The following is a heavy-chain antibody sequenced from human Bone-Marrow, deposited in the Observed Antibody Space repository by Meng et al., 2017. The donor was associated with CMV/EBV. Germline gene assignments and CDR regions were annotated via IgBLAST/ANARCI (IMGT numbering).Heavy chain of an antibody. J-gene: IGHJ5*02. CDR1: GGSISSSSYY. D-gene: IGHD6-6*01. V-gene: IGHV4-39*07. CDR3: ARGIAARPGWFDP. CDR2: IYYSGST. Sequence: QLQRRGWGPGLVNPSGTLSLTCTVSGGSISSSSYYWGWIRQPPGKGLEWIGSIYYSGSTYYNPSLKSRVTISVDTSKNQFSLKLSSVTAADTAVYYCARGIAARPGWFDPWGQGTLVTVSS.